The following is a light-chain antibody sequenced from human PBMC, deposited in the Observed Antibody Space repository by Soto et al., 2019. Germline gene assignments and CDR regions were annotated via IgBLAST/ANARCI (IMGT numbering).Light chain of an antibody. CDR3: MQALQTPPHT. V-gene: IGKV2-28*01. CDR2: LGS. Sequence: DIVMTQSPLSLPVTPGEPASISCRSSQSLLHSNGYNYLDWYLQKPGQSPQLLIYLGSNRASGVPDRFSGSGSGTDFTLKISRVEAEDVGVYYCMQALQTPPHTFGQGTKLEIK. CDR1: QSLLHSNGYNY. J-gene: IGKJ2*01.